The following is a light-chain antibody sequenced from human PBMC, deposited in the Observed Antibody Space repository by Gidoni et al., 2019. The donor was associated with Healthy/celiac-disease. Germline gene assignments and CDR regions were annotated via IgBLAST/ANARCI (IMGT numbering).Light chain of an antibody. V-gene: IGKV3-20*01. CDR2: GAS. J-gene: IGKJ1*01. CDR3: QQYGSSPPVT. Sequence: EIVLTQSTGTPSLSRGERATLSCRASQSVSSSYLAWYQQKPGQAPRLLIYGASSRATGIPDRFSGSGSGTDFTLTISRLEPEDFAVYYCQQYGSSPPVTFGQGTKVEIK. CDR1: QSVSSSY.